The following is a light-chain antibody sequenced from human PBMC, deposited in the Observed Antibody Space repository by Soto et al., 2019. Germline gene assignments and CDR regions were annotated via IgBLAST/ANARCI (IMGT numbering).Light chain of an antibody. CDR3: SSYAGSSNV. J-gene: IGLJ1*01. CDR2: VVN. Sequence: SGLTQPPSVSGSPGRSVSISGTGTSSDVGGYNHVSWYQHHPGKAPKLIIYVVNKPPASVPDRSSGYKSGNTASLTVSGIQAEDEADYYCSSYAGSSNVFGTGNKVTVL. CDR1: SSDVGGYNH. V-gene: IGLV2-8*01.